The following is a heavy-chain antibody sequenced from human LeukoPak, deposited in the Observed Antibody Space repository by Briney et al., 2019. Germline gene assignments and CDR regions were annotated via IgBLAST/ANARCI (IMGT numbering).Heavy chain of an antibody. CDR1: GGSFSGYY. CDR2: INHSGST. Sequence: PSETLSLTCAVYGGSFSGYYWSWIRQPPGKGLEWIGEINHSGSTNYNPSLKSRVTISVDTSKNQFSLKLSSVTAADTAVYYCARVSGSSERCFDYWGQGTLVTVSS. V-gene: IGHV4-34*01. D-gene: IGHD1-26*01. J-gene: IGHJ4*02. CDR3: ARVSGSSERCFDY.